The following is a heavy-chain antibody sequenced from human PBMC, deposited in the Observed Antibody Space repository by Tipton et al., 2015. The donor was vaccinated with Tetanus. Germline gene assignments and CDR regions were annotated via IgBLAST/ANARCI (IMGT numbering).Heavy chain of an antibody. J-gene: IGHJ3*02. V-gene: IGHV4-39*02. D-gene: IGHD3-22*01. Sequence: YMTWIRQAPGKGLEWIGSIYYNGNTYYNPALTSRVTMSVDTSKIHFFLRLSSVTAADTAVYYCARLSSSANDAHGFDIWGQGTMVTVSS. CDR1: Y. CDR2: IYYNGNT. CDR3: ARLSSSANDAHGFDI.